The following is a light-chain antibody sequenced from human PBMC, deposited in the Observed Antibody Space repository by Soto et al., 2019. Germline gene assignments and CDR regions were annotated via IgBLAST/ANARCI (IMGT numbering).Light chain of an antibody. V-gene: IGKV1-5*03. CDR3: QQYNSYPYT. CDR1: QSIGRW. Sequence: DLQMTQSPSTLSASVGDGVTITCRASQSIGRWLAWYQQKPGKAPKVLIYKASSLESGVPSRFSGSGSGTEFTLTISSLQPEDFATYYCQQYNSYPYTFGQGTKLEIK. J-gene: IGKJ2*01. CDR2: KAS.